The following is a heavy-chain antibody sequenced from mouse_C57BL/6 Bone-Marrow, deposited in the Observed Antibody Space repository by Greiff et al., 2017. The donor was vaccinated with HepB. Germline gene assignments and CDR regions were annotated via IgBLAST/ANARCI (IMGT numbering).Heavy chain of an antibody. CDR1: GYSFTGYF. D-gene: IGHD2-4*01. CDR2: INPYNGDT. CDR3: ARWNYDYLWFAY. J-gene: IGHJ3*01. V-gene: IGHV1-20*01. Sequence: VQLKESGPELVKPGDSVKISCKASGYSFTGYFMNWVMQSHGKSLEWIGRINPYNGDTFYNQKFKGKATLTVDKSSSTAHMELRSLTSEDSAVYYCARWNYDYLWFAYWGQGTLVTVSA.